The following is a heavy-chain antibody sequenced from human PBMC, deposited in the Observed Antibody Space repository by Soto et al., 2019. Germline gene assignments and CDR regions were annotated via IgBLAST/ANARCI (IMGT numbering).Heavy chain of an antibody. V-gene: IGHV3-30-3*01. CDR2: ISYDGSNK. CDR1: GFTFSSYA. J-gene: IGHJ4*02. D-gene: IGHD5-12*01. Sequence: PGGSLRLSCAASGFTFSSYAMHWVRQAPGKGLEWVAVISYDGSNKYYADSVKGRFTISRGNSKNTLYLQMNSLRAEDTAVYYCAKDGRGFYFDYWGQGTLVTVSS. CDR3: AKDGRGFYFDY.